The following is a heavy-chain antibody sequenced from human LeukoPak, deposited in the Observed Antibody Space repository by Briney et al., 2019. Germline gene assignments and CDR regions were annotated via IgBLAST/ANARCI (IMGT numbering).Heavy chain of an antibody. Sequence: PSETLSLTCTVSGGSISSSSYYWGWIRQPPGKGLEWIGRIYYSGSTYYNPSLKSRVTISVDTSKNQFSLKLSSVTAADTAVYYCARRQIVVVPAAISYAFDIWGQGTMVTVSS. CDR3: ARRQIVVVPAAISYAFDI. J-gene: IGHJ3*02. CDR2: IYYSGST. V-gene: IGHV4-39*01. D-gene: IGHD2-2*01. CDR1: GGSISSSSYY.